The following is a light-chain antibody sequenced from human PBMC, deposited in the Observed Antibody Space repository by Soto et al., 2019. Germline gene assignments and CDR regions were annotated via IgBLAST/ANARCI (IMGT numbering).Light chain of an antibody. CDR3: QHYNSYPWT. CDR1: QSISSW. Sequence: DIQMTQSPSTLSASVGDRVTITCRASQSISSWLAWYQQKPGKAPKLLIYKASSLESGVPSRFSGSGSGTEFTLTISILQPDDFATFYCQHYNSYPWTFGPGTKVEIK. CDR2: KAS. V-gene: IGKV1-5*03. J-gene: IGKJ1*01.